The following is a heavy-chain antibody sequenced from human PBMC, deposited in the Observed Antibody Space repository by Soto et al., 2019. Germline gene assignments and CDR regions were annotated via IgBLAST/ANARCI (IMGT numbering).Heavy chain of an antibody. D-gene: IGHD3-3*01. CDR3: ARGDHTISDAFDI. J-gene: IGHJ3*02. CDR1: GGSFSGYY. CDR2: INHSGST. Sequence: SETLSLTCAVYGGSFSGYYWSWIRQPPGKGLEWIGEINHSGSTNYNPSLKSRVTISVDTSKNQFSLKLSSVTAADTAVYYCARGDHTISDAFDIWGQGTIVTVSS. V-gene: IGHV4-34*01.